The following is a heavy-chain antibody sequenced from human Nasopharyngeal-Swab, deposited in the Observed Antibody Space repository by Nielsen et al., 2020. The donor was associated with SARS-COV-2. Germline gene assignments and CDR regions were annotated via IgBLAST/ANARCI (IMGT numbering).Heavy chain of an antibody. CDR3: ARGGSTPMIFSY. CDR2: INHSGST. D-gene: IGHD3/OR15-3a*01. Sequence: SETLSLTCAVYGGSFSGYYWGWIRQPPGKGLEWIGEINHSGSTKYSPSLKSRVTMSVDTSKNQFSLNLSSVTAADTAVYYCARGGSTPMIFSYWGQGTLVTVSS. J-gene: IGHJ4*02. CDR1: GGSFSGYY. V-gene: IGHV4-34*01.